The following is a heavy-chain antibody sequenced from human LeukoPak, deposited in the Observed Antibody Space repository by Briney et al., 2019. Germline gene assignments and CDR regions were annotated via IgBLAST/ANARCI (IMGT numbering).Heavy chain of an antibody. D-gene: IGHD5-12*01. CDR3: AKARYRLGEFDY. CDR2: ISGSGGST. J-gene: IGHJ4*02. CDR1: GFTFSSCA. Sequence: GGSLRLSCAASGFTFSSCAMSWVRQAPGKGLEWVSAISGSGGSTYYADSVKGRFTISRDNSKSTLYLQMNSLRAEDTAVYYCAKARYRLGEFDYWGQGTLVTVSS. V-gene: IGHV3-23*01.